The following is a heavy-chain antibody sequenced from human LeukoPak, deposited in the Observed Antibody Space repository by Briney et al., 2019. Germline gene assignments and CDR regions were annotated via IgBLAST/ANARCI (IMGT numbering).Heavy chain of an antibody. J-gene: IGHJ3*02. CDR1: GFTFSSYA. V-gene: IGHV3-23*01. CDR3: ARDRSAWYRKDAFDI. CDR2: ISGSGGST. D-gene: IGHD6-13*01. Sequence: GGSLRLSCAASGFTFSSYAMSWVRQAPGKGLEWVSAISGSGGSTYYADSVKGRFTISRDNSKNTLYLQMNSLRGEDTAVYYCARDRSAWYRKDAFDIWDQGTMVTVSS.